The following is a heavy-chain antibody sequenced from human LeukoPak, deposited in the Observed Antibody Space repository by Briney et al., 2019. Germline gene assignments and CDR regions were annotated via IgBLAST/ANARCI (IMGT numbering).Heavy chain of an antibody. V-gene: IGHV4-4*07. D-gene: IGHD2-15*01. CDR1: GGSISSYY. Sequence: SETLSLTCTVSGGSISSYYWSWIRQPAGKGLEWIGRIYTSGSTNYNPALKSRVTMSVDTSKNQFSLKLSSVTAADTAVYYCARDRGGSGLLPYYFDYWGQGTLVTVSS. CDR3: ARDRGGSGLLPYYFDY. J-gene: IGHJ4*02. CDR2: IYTSGST.